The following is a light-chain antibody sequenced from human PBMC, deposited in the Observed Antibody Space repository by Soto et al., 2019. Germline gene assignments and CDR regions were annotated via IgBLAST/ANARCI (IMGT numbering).Light chain of an antibody. CDR2: DVR. V-gene: IGLV2-14*03. J-gene: IGLJ2*01. Sequence: QSALTQPASVSGSPGQTITISCTGTSSDVGGYNDVYWYQHHPGKAPKLMIYDVRIRPSGVSNRFAGSKSGNTASLTISGLQAEDEDDYYCSSYGPSSGVVFGGGTQLTVL. CDR3: SSYGPSSGVV. CDR1: SSDVGGYND.